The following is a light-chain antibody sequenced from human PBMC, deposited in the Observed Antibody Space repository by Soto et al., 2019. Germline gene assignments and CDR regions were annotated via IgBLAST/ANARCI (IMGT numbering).Light chain of an antibody. CDR1: QGISNY. J-gene: IGKJ3*01. Sequence: DIQMTQSTSSLSASVGDRVTITCRASQGISNYLAWYQQKPGKVPKLLIYAASTLQSGVPSRFSGSGAGTDFTLTISSLQPEDVANYYCQNYNSGPVTFGPGTKVDLQ. V-gene: IGKV1-27*01. CDR3: QNYNSGPVT. CDR2: AAS.